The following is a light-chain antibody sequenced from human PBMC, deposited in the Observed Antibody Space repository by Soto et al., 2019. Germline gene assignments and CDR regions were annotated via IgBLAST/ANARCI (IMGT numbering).Light chain of an antibody. CDR2: DAS. V-gene: IGKV1-5*01. Sequence: DIQMTQSPSTLSASVGDRVTITCRASQSISSWLAWYQPKPGKAPKLLIYDASSLESGGPSRFSGSGSGTEFTLTISCLQLYDFAIYYCQQYNSYSPLTFGGGTKV. CDR3: QQYNSYSPLT. J-gene: IGKJ4*01. CDR1: QSISSW.